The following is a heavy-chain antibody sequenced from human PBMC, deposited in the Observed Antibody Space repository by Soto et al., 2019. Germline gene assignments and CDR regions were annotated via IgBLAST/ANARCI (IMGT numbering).Heavy chain of an antibody. CDR2: ISYDGSNK. Sequence: QLGGSLRLSCAASGFTFSSYAMHWVRQAPGKGLEWVAVISYDGSNKYYADSVKGRFTISRDNSKNTLYLQMNSLRAEDTAVYYCARDISYYDFWSGYLFDYWGQGTLVTVSS. CDR3: ARDISYYDFWSGYLFDY. V-gene: IGHV3-30-3*01. D-gene: IGHD3-3*01. CDR1: GFTFSSYA. J-gene: IGHJ4*02.